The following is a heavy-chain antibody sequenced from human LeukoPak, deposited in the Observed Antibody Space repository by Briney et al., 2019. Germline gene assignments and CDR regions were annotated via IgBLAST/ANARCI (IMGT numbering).Heavy chain of an antibody. CDR1: GGSISSGSYY. Sequence: PSQTLSLTCTVSGGSISSGSYYWSWIRQPAGKGLEWIGRIYTSGSTNYNPSPKSRVTISVDTSKNQFSLKLSSVTAADTAVYYCNAAAGTGYYYYMDVWGKGTTVTVSS. CDR3: NAAAGTGYYYYMDV. V-gene: IGHV4-61*02. J-gene: IGHJ6*03. D-gene: IGHD6-13*01. CDR2: IYTSGST.